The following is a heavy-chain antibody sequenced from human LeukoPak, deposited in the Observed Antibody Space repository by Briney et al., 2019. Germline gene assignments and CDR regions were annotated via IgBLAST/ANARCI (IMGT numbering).Heavy chain of an antibody. CDR1: GYTFTSYG. CDR2: ISAYNGNT. D-gene: IGHD3-9*01. V-gene: IGHV1-18*01. J-gene: IGHJ2*01. CDR3: ARDPRHFYDILTDGGWYFDL. Sequence: GASVKVSCKASGYTFTSYGISWVRQAPGQGLEWMGWISAYNGNTNYAQKLQGRVTMTTDTSTSTAYMELRSLRSDDTAVYYCARDPRHFYDILTDGGWYFDLWGRGTLVTVSS.